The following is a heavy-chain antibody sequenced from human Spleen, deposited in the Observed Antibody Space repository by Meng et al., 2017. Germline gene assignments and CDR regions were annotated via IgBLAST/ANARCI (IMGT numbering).Heavy chain of an antibody. CDR1: GFSLSTSGVG. V-gene: IGHV2-5*02. Sequence: QITFKESGPTLVQPTQTLTLPCTFSGFSLSTSGVGVGWIRQPPGKALEWLALIYWDDDKRYSPSLKSRLTITKDTSKNQVVLTMTNMDPVDTATYYCAHPAGGSSGYYFSYFDYWGQGTLVTVSS. D-gene: IGHD3-22*01. J-gene: IGHJ4*02. CDR3: AHPAGGSSGYYFSYFDY. CDR2: IYWDDDK.